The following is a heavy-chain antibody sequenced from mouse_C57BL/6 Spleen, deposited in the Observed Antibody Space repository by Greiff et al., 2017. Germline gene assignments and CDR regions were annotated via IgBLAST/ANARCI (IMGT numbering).Heavy chain of an antibody. CDR2: ISSGGDYI. CDR1: GFTFSSYA. D-gene: IGHD3-2*02. Sequence: EVQVVESGEGLVKPGGSLKLSCAASGFTFSSYAMSWVRQTPEKRLEWVAYISSGGDYIYYADTVKGRFTISRDNARNTLYLQMSSLKSEDTAMYYCTRDYSSGSPFAYWGQGTLVTVSA. CDR3: TRDYSSGSPFAY. J-gene: IGHJ3*01. V-gene: IGHV5-9-1*02.